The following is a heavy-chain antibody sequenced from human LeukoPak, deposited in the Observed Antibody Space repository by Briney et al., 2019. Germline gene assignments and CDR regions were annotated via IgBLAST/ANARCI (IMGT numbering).Heavy chain of an antibody. D-gene: IGHD3-10*01. CDR2: INPNSGGT. Sequence: GASVEVSCKASGYTFTGYYMHWVRQAPGQGLEWMGWINPNSGGTNYAQKFQGRVTMTRDTSISTAYMELSRLRSDDTAVYYCARTYYGSGSYYYWGQGTLVTVSS. J-gene: IGHJ4*02. V-gene: IGHV1-2*02. CDR3: ARTYYGSGSYYY. CDR1: GYTFTGYY.